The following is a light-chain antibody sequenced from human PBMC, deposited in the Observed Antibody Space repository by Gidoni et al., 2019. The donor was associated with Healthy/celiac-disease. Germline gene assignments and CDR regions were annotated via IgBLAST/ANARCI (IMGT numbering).Light chain of an antibody. CDR1: KGISSY. Sequence: DIHLTQSPSFLSASVGDSVNITSRPSKGISSYLAWYQQKPGKAPKLLIYAASTLQSGVPSRFSGSRSGTEFTLTISSLQPEDFATYYCQQLNSYPYRTFXPXTKVDIK. CDR2: AAS. J-gene: IGKJ3*01. V-gene: IGKV1-9*01. CDR3: QQLNSYPYRT.